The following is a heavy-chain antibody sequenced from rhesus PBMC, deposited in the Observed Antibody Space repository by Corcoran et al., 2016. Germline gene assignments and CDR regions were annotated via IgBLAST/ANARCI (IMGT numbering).Heavy chain of an antibody. Sequence: QVQLVQSGAEVKKPGASVKVSCKASGFTFGSYAISWVRQAPGQGLEWMGGIILLFGITNYAEKFRGRGTSTADTSTSTACMELSSLRSEDTAVYYCARGGDCTGSGCYVEWYFEFWGQGALVTVSS. CDR3: ARGGDCTGSGCYVEWYFEF. D-gene: IGHD2-21*01. CDR2: IILLFGIT. V-gene: IGHV1S10*01. J-gene: IGHJ1*01. CDR1: GFTFGSYA.